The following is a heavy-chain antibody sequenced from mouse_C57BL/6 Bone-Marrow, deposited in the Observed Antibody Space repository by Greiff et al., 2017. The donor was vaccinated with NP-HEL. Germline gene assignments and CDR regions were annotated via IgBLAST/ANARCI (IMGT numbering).Heavy chain of an antibody. CDR2: IDPSDSYT. D-gene: IGHD1-1*01. Sequence: QVQLQQPGAELVMPGASVKLSCKASGYTFTSYWMHWVKQRPGHGLEWIGEIDPSDSYTNYNQKFKGKSTLTVDKSSSTAYMQLSSLTSEDSAVYYCARGYYYSPYYFDYWGQGTTLSVSS. CDR1: GYTFTSYW. CDR3: ARGYYYSPYYFDY. J-gene: IGHJ2*01. V-gene: IGHV1-69*01.